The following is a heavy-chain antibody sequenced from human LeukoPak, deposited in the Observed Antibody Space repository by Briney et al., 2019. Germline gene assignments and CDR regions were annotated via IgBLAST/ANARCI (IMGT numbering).Heavy chain of an antibody. V-gene: IGHV3-7*05. J-gene: IGHJ4*02. CDR2: IKQDGSEE. CDR1: GFSFTGYG. D-gene: IGHD2-15*01. Sequence: GGSLRLSCAGSGFSFTGYGMNWVRQAPGKGLEWVANIKQDGSEEYYVDSVKGRFTISRDNAKNSLYLQMNSLRAEDTAVYYCARDLGYCNGGSCSKYYFDYWGQGTLVTVSS. CDR3: ARDLGYCNGGSCSKYYFDY.